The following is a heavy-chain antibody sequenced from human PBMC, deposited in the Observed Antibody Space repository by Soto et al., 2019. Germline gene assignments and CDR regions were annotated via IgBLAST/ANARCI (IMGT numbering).Heavy chain of an antibody. CDR2: IIPIFGTT. D-gene: IGHD1-26*01. V-gene: IGHV1-69*01. CDR3: ARNGGRHSGGIDY. CDR1: GGTFSSYS. Sequence: QVQLVQSGAEVKKPGSSVKVSCKASGGTFSSYSINWVRQAPGQGLEWMGAIIPIFGTTNYAQKFQGSVTITADESTSTAQLALSRLRSEDTAVYYCARNGGRHSGGIDYWGQGTLVTVSS. J-gene: IGHJ4*02.